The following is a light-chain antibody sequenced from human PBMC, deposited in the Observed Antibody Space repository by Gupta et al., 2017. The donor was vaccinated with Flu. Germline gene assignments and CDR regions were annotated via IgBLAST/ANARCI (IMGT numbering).Light chain of an antibody. CDR3: GTWDSTLSAGFGV. J-gene: IGLJ1*01. V-gene: IGLV1-51*02. Sequence: QSVLTQPPSVSAAPGQKVPIACSGSSSNIGNNYVSWYQQLPGTAPNLLIYENDKRPSGMPDRFSGSKSGTAASLDITGLQTGDEADYYCGTWDSTLSAGFGVFGTGTRVTVL. CDR1: SSNIGNNY. CDR2: END.